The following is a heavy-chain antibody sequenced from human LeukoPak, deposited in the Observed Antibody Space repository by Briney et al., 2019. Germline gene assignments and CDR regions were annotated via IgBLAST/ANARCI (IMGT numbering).Heavy chain of an antibody. CDR1: GLTFSRYW. Sequence: GGSLRLSCAASGLTFSRYWMRWVRQATGKGGEGVANIKQDGREKNYVGCVRGRFTISRDNANNSLYLQINSPRAEDTAVYSCARAQGSEINYYYYYMDVWGKGTTVTVSS. J-gene: IGHJ6*03. CDR2: IKQDGREK. D-gene: IGHD3-10*01. CDR3: ARAQGSEINYYYYYMDV. V-gene: IGHV3-7*01.